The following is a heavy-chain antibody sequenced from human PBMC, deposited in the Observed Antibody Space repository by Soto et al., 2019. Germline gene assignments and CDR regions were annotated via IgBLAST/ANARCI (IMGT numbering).Heavy chain of an antibody. CDR1: GFIFSSYG. D-gene: IGHD4-4*01. Sequence: QVQLVESGGGVVQPGRSLRLSCAASGFIFSSYGMNWVRQAPGKGREWVAVMSFDGSIKYYPESVKGRFTISRDKSKNTPLPKMNRLGAEGQALYYLATKTVTPTFDIWGQGTIVNVPS. J-gene: IGHJ3*02. CDR3: ATKTVTPTFDI. V-gene: IGHV3-30*03. CDR2: MSFDGSIK.